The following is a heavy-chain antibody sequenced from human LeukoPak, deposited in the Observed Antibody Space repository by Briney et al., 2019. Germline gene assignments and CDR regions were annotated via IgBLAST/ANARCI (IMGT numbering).Heavy chain of an antibody. CDR3: ARHLGVTMVRGVIDY. J-gene: IGHJ4*02. D-gene: IGHD3-10*01. V-gene: IGHV4-39*01. Sequence: SETLSLTCTVSGGSISSSSYYWGWIRQPPGKGLEWIGSIYYSGSTYYNPSLKSRVTISVDTSKNQFSLKLSSVTAADTAVYHCARHLGVTMVRGVIDYWGQGTLVTVSS. CDR1: GGSISSSSYY. CDR2: IYYSGST.